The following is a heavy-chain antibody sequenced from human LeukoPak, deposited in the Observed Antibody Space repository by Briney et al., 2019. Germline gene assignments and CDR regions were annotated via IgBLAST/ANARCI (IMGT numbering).Heavy chain of an antibody. CDR3: AKDGRIAAAGTGPLVLRYFDY. Sequence: PGGSLRLSCAASGFTFDDYAMHWVRRAPGKGLEWVSGISWNSGSIGYADSVKGRFTISRDNAKNSLYLQMNSLRAEDTALYYCAKDGRIAAAGTGPLVLRYFDYWGQGTLVTVSS. CDR1: GFTFDDYA. D-gene: IGHD6-13*01. V-gene: IGHV3-9*01. CDR2: ISWNSGSI. J-gene: IGHJ4*02.